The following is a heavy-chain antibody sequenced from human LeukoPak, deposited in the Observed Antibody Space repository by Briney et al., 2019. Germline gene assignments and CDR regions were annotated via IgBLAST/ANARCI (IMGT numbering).Heavy chain of an antibody. CDR3: AKVLGRIVGATHWFDP. J-gene: IGHJ5*02. V-gene: IGHV3-23*01. Sequence: GGSLRLSCATSGFTFSSYAMSWVRQAPGKGLEWVSSISGSGGNTYYADSVKGRFTISRDNSKNTLYLQMNSLRAEDTAVYYCAKVLGRIVGATHWFDPWGQGTLVTVSS. D-gene: IGHD1-26*01. CDR1: GFTFSSYA. CDR2: ISGSGGNT.